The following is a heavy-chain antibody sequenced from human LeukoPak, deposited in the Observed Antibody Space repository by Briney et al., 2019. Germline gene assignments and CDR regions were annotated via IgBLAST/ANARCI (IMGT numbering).Heavy chain of an antibody. CDR3: ARDQARYSSSWSFDY. CDR2: ISAYNGNT. CDR1: GYTFTSYG. Sequence: ASVKVSCKASGYTFTSYGISWVRQAPGQGLEWMGWISAYNGNTNYAQKLQGRVTITTDTSTSTAYMELTTLRSDDTAVYYCARDQARYSSSWSFDYWGQGTLVTVSS. V-gene: IGHV1-18*01. D-gene: IGHD6-13*01. J-gene: IGHJ4*02.